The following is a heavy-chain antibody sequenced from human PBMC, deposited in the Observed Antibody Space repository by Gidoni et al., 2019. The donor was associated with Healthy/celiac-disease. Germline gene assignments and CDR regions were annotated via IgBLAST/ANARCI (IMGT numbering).Heavy chain of an antibody. V-gene: IGHV3-21*01. Sequence: EVQLVESGGGLVKPGGSLRLSCAASGFTFSSYSMNWVRQAPGKGLDWVSSISSSISYIYYADSVKGRFTISRDNAKNSLYLQMNSRRAEDTAVYYCARGEIAAAGTGDYWGQGTLVTVSS. D-gene: IGHD6-13*01. CDR3: ARGEIAAAGTGDY. CDR1: GFTFSSYS. J-gene: IGHJ4*02. CDR2: ISSSISYI.